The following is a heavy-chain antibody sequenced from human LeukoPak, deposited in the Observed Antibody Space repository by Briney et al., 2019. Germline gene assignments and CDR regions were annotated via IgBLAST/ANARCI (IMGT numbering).Heavy chain of an antibody. V-gene: IGHV4-34*01. CDR1: GGSFSGYY. CDR2: INHSGST. CDR3: ARHGDHSSSWSPELYYYYYMDV. J-gene: IGHJ6*03. D-gene: IGHD6-13*01. Sequence: PSETLSLTCAVYGGSFSGYYWSWIRQPPGKGLEWIGEINHSGSTNYNPSLKSRVTISVDTSKNQFSLKLSSLTAADTAVYYCARHGDHSSSWSPELYYYYYMDVWGKGTTDTISS.